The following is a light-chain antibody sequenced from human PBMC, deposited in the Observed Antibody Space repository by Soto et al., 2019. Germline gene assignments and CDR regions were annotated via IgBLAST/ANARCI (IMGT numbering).Light chain of an antibody. CDR3: QQYNNWPPET. CDR1: QSITNY. J-gene: IGKJ1*01. V-gene: IGKV3-11*01. CDR2: ATS. Sequence: EIVLTQSPATLSLSPGERATLSCRASQSITNYVGWYQQKPGQAPRLLIYATSNRATGIPARFSGSGSGTDFTLTISSLEPEDFSVYYCQQYNNWPPETFGQGTKVDIK.